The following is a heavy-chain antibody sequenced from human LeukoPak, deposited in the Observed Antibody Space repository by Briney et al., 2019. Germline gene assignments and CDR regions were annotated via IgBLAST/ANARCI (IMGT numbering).Heavy chain of an antibody. CDR2: ISASGDAT. Sequence: PGGSLRLSCTASGFTFSGHSMNWVRQAPGKGLEWVSGISASGDATFYADSVKGRFTISRDNSKNTVDLQMNSLRAEDTAVYYCTKWSGYGDSWGQGTLVTVSS. V-gene: IGHV3-23*01. D-gene: IGHD5-12*01. CDR1: GFTFSGHS. CDR3: TKWSGYGDS. J-gene: IGHJ4*02.